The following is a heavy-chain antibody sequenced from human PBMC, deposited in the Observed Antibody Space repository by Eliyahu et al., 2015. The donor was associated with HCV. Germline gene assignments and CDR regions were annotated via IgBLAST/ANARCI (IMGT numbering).Heavy chain of an antibody. J-gene: IGHJ6*02. CDR3: ARDLTVDGAAAPSGMDV. D-gene: IGHD6-13*01. Sequence: QVQLVQSGAEVKKPGASVKVSCKASGYTFTSYYMHWVRQAPGQGLEWMGIINPSGGSTSYAQKLQGRVTMTRDTSTSTVYMELSSLRSEDTAVYYCARDLTVDGAAAPSGMDVWGQGTTVTVSS. V-gene: IGHV1-46*04. CDR2: INPSGGST. CDR1: GYTFTSYY.